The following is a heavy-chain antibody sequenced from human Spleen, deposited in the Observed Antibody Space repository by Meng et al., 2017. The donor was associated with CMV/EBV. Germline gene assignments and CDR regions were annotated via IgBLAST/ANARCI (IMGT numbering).Heavy chain of an antibody. CDR2: ISAYTGNT. D-gene: IGHD5-12*01. CDR1: G. V-gene: IGHV1-18*01. Sequence: GISWVRQAPGQGLEWMGWISAYTGNTNYAQKLQGRVTMTTDTSTNTAYMELRSLRSDDTAVYYCARGMEGIVPAIGSVAGILGWFDPWGQGTLVTVSS. CDR3: ARGMEGIVPAIGSVAGILGWFDP. J-gene: IGHJ5*02.